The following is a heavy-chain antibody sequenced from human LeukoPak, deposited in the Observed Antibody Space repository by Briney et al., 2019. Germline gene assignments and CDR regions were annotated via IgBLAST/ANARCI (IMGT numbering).Heavy chain of an antibody. CDR3: AREAWNGDYVDY. CDR2: IYYSGST. D-gene: IGHD1-1*01. Sequence: SETLSLTCTVSGGSISSYYWSWIRQPPGKGLEWIGYIYYSGSTNYNPSLKSRVIISVDTSKNQFSLKLSSVTAADTAVYYCAREAWNGDYVDYWGQGTLVTVSS. J-gene: IGHJ4*02. CDR1: GGSISSYY. V-gene: IGHV4-59*01.